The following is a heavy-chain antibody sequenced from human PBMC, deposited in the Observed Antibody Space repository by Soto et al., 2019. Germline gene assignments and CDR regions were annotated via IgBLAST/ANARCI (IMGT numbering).Heavy chain of an antibody. CDR2: INPSGGST. CDR3: ATANGGNSGSFDY. V-gene: IGHV1-46*01. J-gene: IGHJ4*02. Sequence: QVQLVQSGAEVKKPGASVKVSCKASGYTFTSYYMHWVRQAPGQGLEWMGIINPSGGSTSYAQKFQGRVXXTXDXXTSTVYMELSSLRSEDTAVYYCATANGGNSGSFDYWGQGTLVTVSS. D-gene: IGHD2-21*02. CDR1: GYTFTSYY.